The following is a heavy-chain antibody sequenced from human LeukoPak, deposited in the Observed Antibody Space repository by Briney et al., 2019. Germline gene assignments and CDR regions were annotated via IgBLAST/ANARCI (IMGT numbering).Heavy chain of an antibody. J-gene: IGHJ3*02. D-gene: IGHD3-9*01. CDR2: IYYSGST. CDR3: AEGRYFDWLDDAFDI. Sequence: SETLSLTCTVSGGSISSSSYYWGWNRQPPGKGLEWIGSIYYSGSTYYNPSLKSRVTISVDTSKNQFSLKLSSVTAADTAVYYCAEGRYFDWLDDAFDIWGQGTMVTVSS. CDR1: GGSISSSSYY. V-gene: IGHV4-39*01.